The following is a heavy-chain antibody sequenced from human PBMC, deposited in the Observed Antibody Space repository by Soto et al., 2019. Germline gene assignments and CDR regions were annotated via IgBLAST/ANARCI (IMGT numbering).Heavy chain of an antibody. J-gene: IGHJ4*01. V-gene: IGHV1-18*01. D-gene: IGHD6-6*01. CDR2: VSAYNGER. Sequence: ASVKVSCKASGYTFTNYGINWVRQAPGQGLEWLGWVSAYNGERRYAQRVQARVIMTTDTSTTTAYMELRSLRSDDTAVYYCSRGTSIPASGDFWGQGTLVTVSS. CDR3: SRGTSIPASGDF. CDR1: GYTFTNYG.